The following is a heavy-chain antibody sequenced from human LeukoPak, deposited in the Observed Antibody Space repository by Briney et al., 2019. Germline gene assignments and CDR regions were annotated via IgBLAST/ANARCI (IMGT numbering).Heavy chain of an antibody. D-gene: IGHD3-3*01. J-gene: IGHJ3*02. Sequence: SETLSLTCTVSGGSISSSSYYWGWIRQPPGKGLEWIGSIYYSGSTYYNPSLKSRVTISVDTSKNQFSLKLSSVTAADTAVYYCARHSITILPDAFDIWGQGTMVTVSS. CDR3: ARHSITILPDAFDI. V-gene: IGHV4-39*01. CDR2: IYYSGST. CDR1: GGSISSSSYY.